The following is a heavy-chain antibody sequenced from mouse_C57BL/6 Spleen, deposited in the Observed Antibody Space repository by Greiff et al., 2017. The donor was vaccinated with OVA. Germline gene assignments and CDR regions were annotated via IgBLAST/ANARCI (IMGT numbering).Heavy chain of an antibody. J-gene: IGHJ4*01. Sequence: QVQLQQPGAELVKPGASVKLSCKASGYTFTSYWMQWVKQRPGQGLEWIGEIDPSDSYTNYNQKLKGKATLTVDTSSSTAYMQLSSLTSEDSAVYYCARWGFTPYAMDYWGQGTSVTVSS. CDR1: GYTFTSYW. CDR2: IDPSDSYT. V-gene: IGHV1-50*01. CDR3: ARWGFTPYAMDY.